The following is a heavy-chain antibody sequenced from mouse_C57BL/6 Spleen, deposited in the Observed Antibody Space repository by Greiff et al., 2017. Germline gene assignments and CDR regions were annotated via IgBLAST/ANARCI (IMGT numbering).Heavy chain of an antibody. CDR1: GFTFSSYA. D-gene: IGHD2-4*01. Sequence: EVKLVESGEGLVKPGGSLKLSCAASGFTFSSYAMSWVRQTPEKRLEWVAYISSGGDYIYYADTVKGRFTISRDNARNTLYLQMSSLKSEDTAMYYCTRDDYDEFAYWGQGTLVTVSA. J-gene: IGHJ3*01. V-gene: IGHV5-9-1*02. CDR3: TRDDYDEFAY. CDR2: ISSGGDYI.